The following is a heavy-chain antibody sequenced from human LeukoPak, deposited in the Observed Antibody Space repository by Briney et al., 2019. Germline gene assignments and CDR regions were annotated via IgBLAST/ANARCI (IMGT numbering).Heavy chain of an antibody. V-gene: IGHV3-21*06. J-gene: IGHJ4*02. CDR2: IGPTGSDR. CDR3: ATETNGRHYDY. D-gene: IGHD1-14*01. CDR1: GLTFSTSG. Sequence: KPGGSLRLSCTASGLTFSTSGFNWVRQAPGKGLEWVASIGPTGSDRYHADSIKGRFTISRDNANNFLYLQMNSLRAEVTAVYYCATETNGRHYDYWGQGTLLTVSS.